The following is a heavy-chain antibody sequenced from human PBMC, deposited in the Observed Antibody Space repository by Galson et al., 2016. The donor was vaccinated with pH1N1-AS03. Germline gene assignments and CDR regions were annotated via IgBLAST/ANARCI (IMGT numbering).Heavy chain of an antibody. CDR3: ATPGGVGYLDN. J-gene: IGHJ4*02. CDR1: AGTFATFA. D-gene: IGHD3-16*01. V-gene: IGHV1-69*06. CDR2: VIPLSGTT. Sequence: SVKVSCKASAGTFATFAVSWVRQARGQGLEWMGGVIPLSGTTNYAQKFQGGVTITAGTSTSTVYMELSSLRSDDTAVYYCATPGGVGYLDNWGRGTLVTVSS.